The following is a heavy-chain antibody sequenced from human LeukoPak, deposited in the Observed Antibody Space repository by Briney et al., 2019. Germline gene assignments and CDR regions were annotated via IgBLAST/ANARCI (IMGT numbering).Heavy chain of an antibody. Sequence: GGSLRLSCAASGLTFSSYAMSWVRQAPGKGLEWVPTISGSGGTTYYADSVEGQFTISRDNSKNTVSLQMNSLRAEDTAIYYCAKSVSPGGYVGSLYFFDDWGQGTLVTVSS. J-gene: IGHJ4*02. V-gene: IGHV3-23*01. CDR2: ISGSGGTT. CDR1: GLTFSSYA. D-gene: IGHD1-26*01. CDR3: AKSVSPGGYVGSLYFFDD.